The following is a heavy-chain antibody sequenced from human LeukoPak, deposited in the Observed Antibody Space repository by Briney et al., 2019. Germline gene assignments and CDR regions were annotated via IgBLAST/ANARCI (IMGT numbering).Heavy chain of an antibody. J-gene: IGHJ6*02. CDR1: GYTFTSYD. D-gene: IGHD6-6*01. CDR2: MNPSSGNT. Sequence: ASVKVSCKASGYTFTSYDINWVRQATGQGLEWMGWMNPSSGNTGYAQKFQGRVTMTRNTSISTAYMELSSLRSEDTAVYYCASYSSSSLYYYYGMDVWGQGTTVTVSS. V-gene: IGHV1-8*01. CDR3: ASYSSSSLYYYYGMDV.